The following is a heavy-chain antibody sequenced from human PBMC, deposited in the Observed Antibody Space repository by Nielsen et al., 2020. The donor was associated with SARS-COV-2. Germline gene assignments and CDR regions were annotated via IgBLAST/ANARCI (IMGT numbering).Heavy chain of an antibody. D-gene: IGHD6-13*01. CDR2: MNPNSGNT. J-gene: IGHJ4*02. Sequence: ASVKVSCKASGYTFTSYDINWVRQATGQGLEWMGWMNPNSGNTGYAQKFQGRVTMTRNTSISTAYMELSSLRSEDTAVYYCAPSGVRIAAALDYWGQGTLVTVSS. CDR1: GYTFTSYD. CDR3: APSGVRIAAALDY. V-gene: IGHV1-8*01.